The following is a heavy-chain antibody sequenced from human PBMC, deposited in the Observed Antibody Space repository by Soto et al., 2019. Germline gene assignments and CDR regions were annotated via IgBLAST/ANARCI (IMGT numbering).Heavy chain of an antibody. J-gene: IGHJ6*02. CDR1: GGSISSYY. CDR2: IYTSGST. Sequence: SSETLSLTCTVSGGSISSYYWSWIRQPAGKGLEWIGRIYTSGSTNYNPSLKSRVTMSVDTSKNQFSLKLSSVTAADTAAYYCARVVAAAYYYGMDVWGQGTTVTVSS. CDR3: ARVVAAAYYYGMDV. V-gene: IGHV4-4*07. D-gene: IGHD2-15*01.